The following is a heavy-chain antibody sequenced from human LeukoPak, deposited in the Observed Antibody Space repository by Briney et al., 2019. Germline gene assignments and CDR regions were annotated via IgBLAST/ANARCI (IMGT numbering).Heavy chain of an antibody. CDR3: AKEDYFNSGSHPGH. CDR1: GFPFSNYG. D-gene: IGHD3-10*01. CDR2: ISHDGSNK. Sequence: GGSLRLSCAASGFPFSNYGVHWVRQAPGKGPAWVAVISHDGSNKHYEDSVKGRFTISRDNSKNTLYLQMNSLSDEDTAVYYCAKEDYFNSGSHPGHWGQGTLVTVSS. V-gene: IGHV3-30*18. J-gene: IGHJ4*02.